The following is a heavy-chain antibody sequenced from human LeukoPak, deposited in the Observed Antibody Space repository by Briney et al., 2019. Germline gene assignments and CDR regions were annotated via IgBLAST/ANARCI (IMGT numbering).Heavy chain of an antibody. V-gene: IGHV1-69*13. CDR2: IIPIFGTA. Sequence: SVKVSCKASGGTFISYAISWVQQAPGQGLEWMGGIIPIFGTANYAQKFQGRVTITADESTSTAYMELSSLRSEDTAVYYCASRSVPGIAVAGTPLYYYYYGMDVWGQGTTVTVSS. CDR3: ASRSVPGIAVAGTPLYYYYYGMDV. D-gene: IGHD6-19*01. CDR1: GGTFISYA. J-gene: IGHJ6*02.